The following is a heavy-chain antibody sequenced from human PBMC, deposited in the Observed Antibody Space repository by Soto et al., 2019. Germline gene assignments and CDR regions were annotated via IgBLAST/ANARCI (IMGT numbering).Heavy chain of an antibody. CDR1: GFSFRNYA. CDR3: AKDRDTYGPLYYFDS. Sequence: EVQLLESGGGLVQPGGSLRLSCAAYGFSFRNYAMSWLRQAPGKGLEWVSTVGYSGVSTYYADSVKGRFTISRDSSKNTLSLQMDSLRAEDTAVYYCAKDRDTYGPLYYFDSWGQGTLVTVSS. D-gene: IGHD5-18*01. CDR2: VGYSGVST. V-gene: IGHV3-23*01. J-gene: IGHJ4*02.